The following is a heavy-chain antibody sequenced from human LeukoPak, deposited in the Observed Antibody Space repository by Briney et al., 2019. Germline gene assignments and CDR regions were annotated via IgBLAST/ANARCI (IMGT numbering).Heavy chain of an antibody. Sequence: ASVKVSCKASGYTFTGYYMHWVRQAPGQGLEWMGWINPNSGGTNYAQKFQGRVTMTRDTSISTAYMELSRLRSDDTAVYYCARDGVDSSSWYDFYYYYYYMDVWGKGTTVTISS. V-gene: IGHV1-2*02. CDR1: GYTFTGYY. CDR3: ARDGVDSSSWYDFYYYYYYMDV. CDR2: INPNSGGT. D-gene: IGHD6-13*01. J-gene: IGHJ6*03.